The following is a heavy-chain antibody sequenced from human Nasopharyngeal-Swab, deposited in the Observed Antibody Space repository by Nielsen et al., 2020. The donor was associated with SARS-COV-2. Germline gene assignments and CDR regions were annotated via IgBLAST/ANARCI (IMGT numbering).Heavy chain of an antibody. J-gene: IGHJ6*02. CDR3: ARYPSSSWSSYGMDV. D-gene: IGHD6-13*01. V-gene: IGHV4-31*02. Sequence: WIRQPPGKGLEWIGYIYYTGSTYCNPSLKSRVTILVGTSKNQFSLKLTSVTAADTAVYYCARYPSSSWSSYGMDVWGQGTTVTVSS. CDR2: IYYTGST.